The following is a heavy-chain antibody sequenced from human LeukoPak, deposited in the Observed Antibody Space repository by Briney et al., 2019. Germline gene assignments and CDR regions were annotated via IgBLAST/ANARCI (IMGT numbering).Heavy chain of an antibody. V-gene: IGHV3-23*01. CDR1: GFTFSSYA. D-gene: IGHD5-18*01. CDR2: ISGSGGST. Sequence: GGSLRLSCAASGFTFSSYAMSSVRQAPGKGLEWVSAISGSGGSTYYADSVKGRFTISRDNSKNTLYLQMNSLRAEDTAVYYCAKDLGRGYGYYFDYWGQGTLVTVSS. CDR3: AKDLGRGYGYYFDY. J-gene: IGHJ4*02.